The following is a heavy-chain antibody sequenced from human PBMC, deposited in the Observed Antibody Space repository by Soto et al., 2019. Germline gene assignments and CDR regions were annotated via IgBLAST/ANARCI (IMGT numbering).Heavy chain of an antibody. CDR1: GGSISSGGYY. V-gene: IGHV4-31*03. J-gene: IGHJ6*02. Sequence: SETLSLTCTVSGGSISSGGYYWSWIRQHPGKGLEWIGYIYYSGSTYYNPSLKSRVTISVDTSKNQFSLKLSSVTAADTAVYYCARDFGLGYGSGAYYYGMDVWGQGTTVTVSS. CDR3: ARDFGLGYGSGAYYYGMDV. D-gene: IGHD3-10*01. CDR2: IYYSGST.